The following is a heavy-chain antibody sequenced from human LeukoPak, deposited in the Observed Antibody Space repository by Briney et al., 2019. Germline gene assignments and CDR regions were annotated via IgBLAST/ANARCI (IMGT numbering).Heavy chain of an antibody. CDR3: ARVYDYGDYFPFDY. D-gene: IGHD4-17*01. CDR1: GGSINSGGYF. V-gene: IGHV4-30-4*08. Sequence: SETLSLTCTVSGGSINSGGYFWNWIRQPPGKGLEWIGYIYYSGSTYYNPSLKSRVTISVDTSKNQFSLKLSSVTAADTAVYYCARVYDYGDYFPFDYWGQGTLVTVSS. CDR2: IYYSGST. J-gene: IGHJ4*02.